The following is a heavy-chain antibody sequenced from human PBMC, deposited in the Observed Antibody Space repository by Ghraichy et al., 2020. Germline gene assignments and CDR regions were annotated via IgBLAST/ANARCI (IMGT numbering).Heavy chain of an antibody. J-gene: IGHJ4*02. V-gene: IGHV3-30*18. CDR3: AKDSRAAEMATNDIDY. Sequence: GESLNISCAASGFTFSSYGMHWVRQAPGKGLEWVAVISYDGSNKYYADSVKGRFTISRDNSKNTLYLQMNSLRAEDTAVYYCAKDSRAAEMATNDIDYWGQGTLVTVSS. CDR1: GFTFSSYG. CDR2: ISYDGSNK. D-gene: IGHD5-24*01.